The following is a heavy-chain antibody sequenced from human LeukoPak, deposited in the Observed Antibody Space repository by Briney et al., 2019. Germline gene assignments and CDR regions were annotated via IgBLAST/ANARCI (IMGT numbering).Heavy chain of an antibody. V-gene: IGHV1-18*01. CDR3: ARGGPFPSGSSSREYYLDY. CDR2: RSIYNGNT. CDR1: GGTFSSYA. Sequence: ASVKVSCKASGGTFSSYAISWARQAPGQGLEWMGWRSIYNGNTDYKLQGRVTMTTDTSTSTAYMEVRSLRSDDTAVYYCARGGPFPSGSSSREYYLDYWGQGTLVTVSS. D-gene: IGHD6-6*01. J-gene: IGHJ4*02.